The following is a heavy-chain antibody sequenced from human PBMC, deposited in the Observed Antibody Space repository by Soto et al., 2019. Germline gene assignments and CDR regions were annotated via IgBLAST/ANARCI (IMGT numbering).Heavy chain of an antibody. CDR3: ASWSGSYYRDPRYFDY. CDR1: GGTFSSYA. Sequence: QVQLVQSGAEVKKPGSSVKVSCKASGGTFSSYAISWVRQAPGQGLEWMGGIIPIFGTANYAQKFQGRVTNTADESTSTAYMELSSLRSEDTAVYYCASWSGSYYRDPRYFDYWGQGTLVTVSS. V-gene: IGHV1-69*01. D-gene: IGHD1-26*01. J-gene: IGHJ4*02. CDR2: IIPIFGTA.